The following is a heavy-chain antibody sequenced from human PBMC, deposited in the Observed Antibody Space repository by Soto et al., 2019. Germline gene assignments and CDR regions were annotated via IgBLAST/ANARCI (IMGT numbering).Heavy chain of an antibody. Sequence: QVQVVQSGAEVKRPGSSVNVSCKASGGYFNNRQTLNSYPISWVRQAPGQGLEWMGGIIPLFGTTNYAQRVQCRVTINADKSTSTTYQALNNVTSDDTAVYYCAKSWWGEIYYYCYAMDVWGQWTTVTVSS. CDR1: GGYFNNRQTLNSYP. CDR2: IIPLFGTT. J-gene: IGHJ6*02. D-gene: IGHD2-15*01. V-gene: IGHV1-69*06. CDR3: AKSWWGEIYYYCYAMDV.